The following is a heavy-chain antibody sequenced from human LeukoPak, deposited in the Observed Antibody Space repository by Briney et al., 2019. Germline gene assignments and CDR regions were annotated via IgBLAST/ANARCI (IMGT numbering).Heavy chain of an antibody. V-gene: IGHV3-30-3*01. D-gene: IGHD6-25*01. CDR1: GFTFSSYA. J-gene: IGHJ4*02. CDR2: ISYDGSNK. Sequence: PGGSLRLSCAASGFTFSSYAMHWVRQAPGKGLEWVAVISYDGSNKYYADSVKGRFTISRDNSKNTLYLQMNSLRAEDTAVYYCARDRAATDIRFDYWGQGTLVTVSS. CDR3: ARDRAATDIRFDY.